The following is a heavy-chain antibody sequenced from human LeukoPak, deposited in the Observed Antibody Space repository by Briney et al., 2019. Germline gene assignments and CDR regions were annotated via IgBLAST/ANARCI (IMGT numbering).Heavy chain of an antibody. D-gene: IGHD3-9*01. CDR2: IYYSGST. Sequence: PSETLSLTCTVSGGSISSYYWSWIRQPPGKGLEWIGYIYYSGSTNYNPSLESRVTISVDTSKNQFSLKLSSVTAADTAVYYCARTYYDIAGYYYGMDVWGQGTTVTVSS. J-gene: IGHJ6*02. CDR1: GGSISSYY. CDR3: ARTYYDIAGYYYGMDV. V-gene: IGHV4-59*01.